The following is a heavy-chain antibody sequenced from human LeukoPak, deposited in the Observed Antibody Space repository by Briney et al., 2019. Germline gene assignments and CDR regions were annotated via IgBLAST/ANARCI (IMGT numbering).Heavy chain of an antibody. V-gene: IGHV4-4*07. J-gene: IGHJ5*02. CDR1: GGSISSYY. Sequence: PSETLSLTCTVSGGSISSYYWSWIRQLAGKGLEWIGRIYTSGSTNYNLSFKSRVTMSVDTSKNQFSLKLSSVTAADTAVYYCARNIVLMLYASWFGPWGQGNLVTVSS. CDR3: ARNIVLMLYASWFGP. CDR2: IYTSGST. D-gene: IGHD2-8*01.